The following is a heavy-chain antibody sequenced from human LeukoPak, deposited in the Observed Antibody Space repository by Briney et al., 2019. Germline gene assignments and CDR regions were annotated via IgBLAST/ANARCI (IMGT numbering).Heavy chain of an antibody. J-gene: IGHJ5*02. CDR3: ARGLIVGARGRWFDP. V-gene: IGHV3-23*01. Sequence: GGSLRLSCAASGFTFSSYAMSWVRQAPGKGLEWVSAISGSGGSTYYADSVKGRFTISRDNSMHTLHLQMNSLRAEDTAVYYCARGLIVGARGRWFDPWGQGTLVTVSS. D-gene: IGHD1-26*01. CDR2: ISGSGGST. CDR1: GFTFSSYA.